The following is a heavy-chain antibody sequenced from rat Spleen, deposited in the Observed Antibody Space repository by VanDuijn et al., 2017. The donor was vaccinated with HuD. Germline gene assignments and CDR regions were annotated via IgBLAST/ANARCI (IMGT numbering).Heavy chain of an antibody. CDR1: GFTFSDYA. V-gene: IGHV5S10*01. J-gene: IGHJ2*01. Sequence: EVQLVESGGGLVQPGNSLKLSCAASGFTFSDYAMAWVRQSPKKGLEWVATIIYDGSSTYYRDSVKGRFTISTDNAKSTLYLQMDSLRSEDTATYYCATHTTEGMWYFDYWGQGVMVTVSS. CDR3: ATHTTEGMWYFDY. CDR2: IIYDGSST. D-gene: IGHD1-11*01.